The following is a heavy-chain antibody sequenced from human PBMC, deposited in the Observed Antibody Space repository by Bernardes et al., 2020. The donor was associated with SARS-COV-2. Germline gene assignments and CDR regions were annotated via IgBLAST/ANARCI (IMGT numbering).Heavy chain of an antibody. Sequence: GSLRLSCAASGFTFSTYAMSWVRQAPGKGLEWVSSISGSGGNTYHADSVKGRFTISRDNSKNTLYLRMNSLRAEDTAVYYCANGRGPDRWYVTDSWGRGTLVTVSS. J-gene: IGHJ4*02. CDR2: ISGSGGNT. D-gene: IGHD3-16*02. CDR3: ANGRGPDRWYVTDS. V-gene: IGHV3-23*01. CDR1: GFTFSTYA.